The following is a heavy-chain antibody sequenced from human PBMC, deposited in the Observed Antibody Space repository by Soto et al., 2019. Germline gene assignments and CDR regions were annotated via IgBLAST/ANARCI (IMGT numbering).Heavy chain of an antibody. V-gene: IGHV4-61*01. CDR2: IYYSGST. CDR1: GGSVSSGSYY. D-gene: IGHD1-20*01. J-gene: IGHJ4*02. CDR3: ARTLYNWNYFDY. Sequence: SETLSLTCTVSGGSVSSGSYYWSWIRQPPGKGLEWIGYIYYSGSTNYNPSLKSRVTISVDTSKNQFSLKLSSVTAADTAVYYCARTLYNWNYFDYWGQGTLVTVSS.